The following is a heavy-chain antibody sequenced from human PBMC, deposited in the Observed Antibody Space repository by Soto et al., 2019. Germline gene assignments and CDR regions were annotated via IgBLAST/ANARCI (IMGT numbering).Heavy chain of an antibody. CDR3: ARQSESTGYFYGWFDP. CDR1: GGSINSRGYY. D-gene: IGHD3-9*01. CDR2: IYYSGSI. Sequence: QVQLQESGPGLVRPSQTLSLTCTVSGGSINSRGYYWTWIRQHPGTGLEWIGNIYYSGSIHFNPSLKSRLTMLVDTSANQFSLKLTSVTAADTAVYYCARQSESTGYFYGWFDPWGQGTLVTGSS. V-gene: IGHV4-31*03. J-gene: IGHJ5*02.